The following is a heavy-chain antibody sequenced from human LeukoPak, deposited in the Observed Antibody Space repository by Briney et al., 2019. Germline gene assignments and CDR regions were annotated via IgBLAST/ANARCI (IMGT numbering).Heavy chain of an antibody. Sequence: SVKVSCKASGGTFSSYAISWVRQAPGQGLEWMGGIIPIFGTANYAQKFQGRVTITADKSTSTAYMELSSLRSEDTAVYYCARRGNGSFYYFDDWGQGTLVTVSS. CDR2: IIPIFGTA. CDR1: GGTFSSYA. V-gene: IGHV1-69*06. J-gene: IGHJ4*02. D-gene: IGHD1-26*01. CDR3: ARRGNGSFYYFDD.